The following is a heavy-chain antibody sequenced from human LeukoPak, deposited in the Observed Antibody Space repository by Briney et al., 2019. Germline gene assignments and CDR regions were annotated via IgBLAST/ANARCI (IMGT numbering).Heavy chain of an antibody. Sequence: ASVKVSCKASGYTFTSYDINWVRQATGQGLEWMGWMNPNSGNTGYAQKFQGRVTITRNTSISTAYMELRSLRSDDTAVYYCASYYYDSSGYYFPDYWGQGTLVTVSS. CDR1: GYTFTSYD. D-gene: IGHD3-22*01. CDR2: MNPNSGNT. J-gene: IGHJ4*02. V-gene: IGHV1-8*03. CDR3: ASYYYDSSGYYFPDY.